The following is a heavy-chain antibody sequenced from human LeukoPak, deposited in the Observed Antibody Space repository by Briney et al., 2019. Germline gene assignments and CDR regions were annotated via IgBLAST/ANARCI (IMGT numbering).Heavy chain of an antibody. CDR1: GFTFSSYW. CDR3: ARSYGDSPLYYFDY. Sequence: GGSLRLSCAASGFTFSSYWMHWVRQAPGKGLVWVSRINSDGSSTSYADAVKGRFTISRDNAKNTLYLQMNSLRAKDTAVYYCARSYGDSPLYYFDYWGQGTLVTVSS. CDR2: INSDGSST. D-gene: IGHD4-17*01. J-gene: IGHJ4*02. V-gene: IGHV3-74*01.